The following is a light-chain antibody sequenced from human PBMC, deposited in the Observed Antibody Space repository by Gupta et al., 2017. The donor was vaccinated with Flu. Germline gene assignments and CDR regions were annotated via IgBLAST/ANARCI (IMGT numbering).Light chain of an antibody. Sequence: IVMTQSPATLSASPGETVTLSCRASQSVDTNIAWYQQKAGQVPRLLISGASTRAAGVPPRISGSGSGTDFTLTIGGLQSEDFAIYYCQQYTTWPPSTFGGGTKVDLK. CDR2: GAS. CDR1: QSVDTN. J-gene: IGKJ4*01. CDR3: QQYTTWPPST. V-gene: IGKV3-15*01.